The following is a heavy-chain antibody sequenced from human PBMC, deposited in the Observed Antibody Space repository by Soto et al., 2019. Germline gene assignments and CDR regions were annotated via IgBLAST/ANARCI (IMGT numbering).Heavy chain of an antibody. Sequence: QVQLVESGGGLVKPGGSLRLSCAASGFTFSDYYMSWIRQAPGKGLEWVSYISSSGSTIYYADSVKGRFTISRDNAKNSLYLQMNSLRAEDTAVYYCARDRGRYCSSTSCYLGLNNWFDPWGQGTLVTVSS. D-gene: IGHD2-2*01. CDR2: ISSSGSTI. CDR1: GFTFSDYY. CDR3: ARDRGRYCSSTSCYLGLNNWFDP. V-gene: IGHV3-11*01. J-gene: IGHJ5*02.